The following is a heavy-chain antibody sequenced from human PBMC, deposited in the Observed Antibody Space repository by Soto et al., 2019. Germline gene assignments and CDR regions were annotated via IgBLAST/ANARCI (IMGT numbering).Heavy chain of an antibody. CDR2: ISREEFT. J-gene: IGHJ4*02. V-gene: IGHV3-64D*08. CDR3: AYLSEIAAAHYFDY. CDR1: GFSFSNSP. Sequence: GGSLRLSCSASGFSFSNSPMHWVRQAPGKGLEYVAGISREEFTFYADSVKGRFTISRDNSKKTLYLQMSSLRVEDTAVYYCAYLSEIAAAHYFDYWGQGTLVTVSS. D-gene: IGHD6-13*01.